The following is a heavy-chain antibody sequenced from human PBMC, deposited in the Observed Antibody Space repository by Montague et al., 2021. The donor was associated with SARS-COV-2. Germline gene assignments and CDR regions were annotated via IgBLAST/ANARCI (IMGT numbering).Heavy chain of an antibody. J-gene: IGHJ3*02. CDR2: IYHSGST. CDR1: GYSISTGYY. Sequence: SETLSLTCTVSGYSISTGYYWGWIRQPPGKGLEWIGTIYHSGSTYFNPSLKSRVTISVDTSKNQFSLNLSSVTAADTAVYYCAKVAGSHDTFVIWGRGTMDTVSS. D-gene: IGHD2-15*01. V-gene: IGHV4-38-2*02. CDR3: AKVAGSHDTFVI.